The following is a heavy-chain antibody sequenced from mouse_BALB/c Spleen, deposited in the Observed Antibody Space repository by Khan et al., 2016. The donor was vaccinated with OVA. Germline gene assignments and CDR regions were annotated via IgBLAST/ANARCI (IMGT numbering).Heavy chain of an antibody. CDR1: GCIFTDYL. V-gene: IGHV1-5*01. J-gene: IGHJ3*01. D-gene: IGHD1-1*01. Sequence: VQLQQSGTVLARPGTSVRMSCKASGCIFTDYLMHWVKRRPGQGLEWIGSIYPGNNETNYNQKFKDKAKLTSVPSASTAYMDFTSLTNEDSAVFYCTRAGYGAFAFWGQGTLVTVSA. CDR3: TRAGYGAFAF. CDR2: IYPGNNET.